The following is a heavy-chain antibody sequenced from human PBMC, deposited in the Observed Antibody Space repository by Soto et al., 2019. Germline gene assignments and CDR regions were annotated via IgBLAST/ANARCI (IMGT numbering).Heavy chain of an antibody. D-gene: IGHD3-10*01. CDR1: GGSFSSYA. CDR3: ARTITMVRGGNAFDI. J-gene: IGHJ3*02. CDR2: IIPIFGTA. Sequence: ASVKVSCKASGGSFSSYAISWVRQAPGQGLEWMGGIIPIFGTANYAQKFQGRVTITADESTSTAYMELSSLRSEDTAVYYCARTITMVRGGNAFDIWGQGTMVTVSS. V-gene: IGHV1-69*13.